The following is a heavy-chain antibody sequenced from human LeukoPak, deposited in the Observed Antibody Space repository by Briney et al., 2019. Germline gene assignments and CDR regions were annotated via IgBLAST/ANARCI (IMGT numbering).Heavy chain of an antibody. Sequence: SVKVSCKASGGTFSSYAISWVRQAPGQGLEWMGGIIPIFGTANYAQKFQGRVTITADESTSTAYMELSSLRSEDTAMYYCARGPPNWGPDFWGQGTLITVSS. J-gene: IGHJ4*02. D-gene: IGHD7-27*01. CDR3: ARGPPNWGPDF. V-gene: IGHV1-69*13. CDR1: GGTFSSYA. CDR2: IIPIFGTA.